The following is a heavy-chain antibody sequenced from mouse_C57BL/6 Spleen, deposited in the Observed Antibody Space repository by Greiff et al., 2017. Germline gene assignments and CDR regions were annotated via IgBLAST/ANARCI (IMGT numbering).Heavy chain of an antibody. CDR2: IHPSDSDT. CDR1: GYTFTSYW. D-gene: IGHD1-1*01. CDR3: AYYSGSSDAMDY. V-gene: IGHV1-74*01. J-gene: IGHJ4*01. Sequence: VQLQQPGAELVKPGASVKVSCKASGYTFTSYWMHWVKQRPGQGLEWIGRIHPSDSDTNYNQKFKGKATLTVDKSSSTAYMQLSSLTSEDSAVCYCAYYSGSSDAMDYWGQGTSVTVSS.